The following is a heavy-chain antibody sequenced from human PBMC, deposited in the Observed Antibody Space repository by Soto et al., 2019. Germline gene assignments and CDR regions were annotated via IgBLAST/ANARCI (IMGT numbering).Heavy chain of an antibody. CDR3: AKEYGFRQPFDY. D-gene: IGHD3-10*01. J-gene: IGHJ4*02. Sequence: QLLESGGGLVQPGGSLRLSCTASGFTFSNYGMNWVRQAPGKGLEWVSAISGDGDRTYYPDSVKGRFSISRDNSKNTLFLQINCLKAKDTAVYYCAKEYGFRQPFDYWGQVTLGSVSS. CDR1: GFTFSNYG. V-gene: IGHV3-23*01. CDR2: ISGDGDRT.